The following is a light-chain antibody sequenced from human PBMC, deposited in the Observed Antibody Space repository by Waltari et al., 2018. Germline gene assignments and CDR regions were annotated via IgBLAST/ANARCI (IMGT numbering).Light chain of an antibody. V-gene: IGKV4-1*01. CDR1: QSISDNSNNKDY. Sequence: DIVMTQSPDSLTVSLGERATIICKSSQSISDNSNNKDYLAWYQQKPGQPPKLLIYWAFTRESGVPDRFSGSGSETDFTLTITSLQAEDVAVYYCQQYLRFPLTVGGGTKVEI. CDR2: WAF. CDR3: QQYLRFPLT. J-gene: IGKJ4*01.